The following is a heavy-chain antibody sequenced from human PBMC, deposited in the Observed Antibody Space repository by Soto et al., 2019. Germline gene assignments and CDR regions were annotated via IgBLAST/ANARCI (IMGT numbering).Heavy chain of an antibody. CDR3: ATMVRGVPPSFDY. CDR1: GFTFSSYA. D-gene: IGHD3-10*01. CDR2: ISYDGSNK. V-gene: IGHV3-30-3*01. J-gene: IGHJ4*02. Sequence: PGGSLRLSCAASGFTFSSYAMHWVRQAPGKGLEWVAVISYDGSNKYYADSVKGRFTISRDNSKNTLYLQMNSLRAEDTAVYYCATMVRGVPPSFDYWGQGTLVTVSS.